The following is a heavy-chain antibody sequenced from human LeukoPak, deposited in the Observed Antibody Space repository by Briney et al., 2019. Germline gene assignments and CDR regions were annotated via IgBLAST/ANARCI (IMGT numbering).Heavy chain of an antibody. CDR3: ARVHSSGWIDY. J-gene: IGHJ4*02. Sequence: PGGSLRLSCAASGFTFSGYAMHWVRQAPGKGLEYVSAISSNGGSTSHANSVKGRFTISRDNSKSTLYLQMGSLRPEDMAVYYCARVHSSGWIDYWGQGTLVTVSS. D-gene: IGHD6-19*01. CDR2: ISSNGGST. V-gene: IGHV3-64*01. CDR1: GFTFSGYA.